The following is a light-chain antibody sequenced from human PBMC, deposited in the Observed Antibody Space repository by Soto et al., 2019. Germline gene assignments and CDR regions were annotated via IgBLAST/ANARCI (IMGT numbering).Light chain of an antibody. Sequence: QSALTQPAYVSGSRGQSITISCTGTRSDVGGYNYVSWYQQHPGKAPKLMIYDVSNRPSGVSNRFSGSKSGNTASLTISGLQAEDEADYYCSSYTSSSTLLYVFGTGTKLTDL. V-gene: IGLV2-14*01. CDR2: DVS. J-gene: IGLJ1*01. CDR1: RSDVGGYNY. CDR3: SSYTSSSTLLYV.